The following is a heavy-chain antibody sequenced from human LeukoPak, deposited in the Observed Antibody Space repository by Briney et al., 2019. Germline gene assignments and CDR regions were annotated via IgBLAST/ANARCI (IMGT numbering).Heavy chain of an antibody. J-gene: IGHJ4*02. Sequence: PSETLSLTCSVSGGSISSYSWSWIRQPPGKGLEWIGYISDSGSTNYNPSLKSRVTISADTSKNQLSLKLSSVTAADTAVYYCARDLRGSSSYWGQGTLVTVSS. V-gene: IGHV4-59*01. CDR1: GGSISSYS. D-gene: IGHD2-15*01. CDR2: ISDSGST. CDR3: ARDLRGSSSY.